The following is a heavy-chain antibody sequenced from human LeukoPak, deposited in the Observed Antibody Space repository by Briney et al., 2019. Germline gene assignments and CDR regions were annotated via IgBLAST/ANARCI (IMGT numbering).Heavy chain of an antibody. CDR1: TFTFSSYA. Sequence: PGGSLRLSCAASTFTFSSYAMSWVRQAPGKGLEWVSGISDAGDSTYYADSVKGRFTVSRDQSQNTLFLQMSSLRADDTAVYYCAKHRLPVAGSPSKNPTAYFEDWGQGILVTVSS. J-gene: IGHJ4*02. CDR3: AKHRLPVAGSPSKNPTAYFED. CDR2: ISDAGDST. V-gene: IGHV3-23*01. D-gene: IGHD6-19*01.